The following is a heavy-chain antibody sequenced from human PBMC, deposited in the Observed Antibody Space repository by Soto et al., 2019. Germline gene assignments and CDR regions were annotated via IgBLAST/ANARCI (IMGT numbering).Heavy chain of an antibody. CDR1: GFTFSSCA. CDR2: ISGSGGST. J-gene: IGHJ4*02. D-gene: IGHD3-3*01. Sequence: GGSLRLSCAASGFTFSSCAMSWVRQAPGKGLEWVSAISGSGGSTYYADSVKGRFTISRDNSKNTLYLQMNSLRAEDTAVYYCAKTPHTYDVWARIDTWGQETLVTVSS. V-gene: IGHV3-23*01. CDR3: AKTPHTYDVWARIDT.